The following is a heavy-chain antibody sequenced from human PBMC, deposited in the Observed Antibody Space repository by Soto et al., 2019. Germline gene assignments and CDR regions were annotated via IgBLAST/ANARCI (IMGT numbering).Heavy chain of an antibody. CDR3: PSGSSSGYSYGLVLGYYGMDV. CDR1: GGTFSSYA. Sequence: SSVKVSCKASGGTFSSYAISWVRQAPGQGLEWMGGIIPIFGTANYAQKFQGRVTITADKSTSTAYMELSSLRSEDTAVYYCPSGSSSGYSYGLVLGYYGMDVRGQGTTVTVSS. J-gene: IGHJ6*02. V-gene: IGHV1-69*06. CDR2: IIPIFGTA. D-gene: IGHD5-18*01.